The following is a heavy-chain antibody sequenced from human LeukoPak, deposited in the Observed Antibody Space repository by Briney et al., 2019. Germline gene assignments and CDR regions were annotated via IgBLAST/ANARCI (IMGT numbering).Heavy chain of an antibody. CDR2: ISAYNGNT. V-gene: IGHV1-18*01. CDR1: GYTFTSYA. J-gene: IGHJ3*02. Sequence: GASVKVSCKTSGYTFTSYAISWVRQAPGQGLEWMGWISAYNGNTNYAQKLQGRVTMTTDTSTSTAYMELRSLRSDDTAVYYCARDHCGGDCYPLFGVTPVDAFDIWGQGTMVTVSS. D-gene: IGHD2-21*02. CDR3: ARDHCGGDCYPLFGVTPVDAFDI.